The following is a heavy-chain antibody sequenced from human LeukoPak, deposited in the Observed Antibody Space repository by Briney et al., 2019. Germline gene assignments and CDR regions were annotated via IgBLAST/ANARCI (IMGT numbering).Heavy chain of an antibody. CDR2: IKQDGSEK. D-gene: IGHD1-1*01. Sequence: GGSLRLSCAASGFTFSSYWMSWVRQAPGKGLEWVANIKQDGSEKYYVDSVKGRFTISRDNAKNSLYLQMNSLRAEDTAVYYFARERDGSNEDYWGQGTLVTVSS. CDR1: GFTFSSYW. J-gene: IGHJ4*02. V-gene: IGHV3-7*01. CDR3: ARERDGSNEDY.